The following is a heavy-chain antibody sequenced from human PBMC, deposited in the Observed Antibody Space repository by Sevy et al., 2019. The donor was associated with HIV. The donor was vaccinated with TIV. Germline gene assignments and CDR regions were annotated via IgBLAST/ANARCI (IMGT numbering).Heavy chain of an antibody. D-gene: IGHD6-6*01. CDR1: GGSISSGGYY. V-gene: IGHV4-31*03. Sequence: SETLSLTCTVSGGSISSGGYYWSWIRQHPGKGLGWIGYIYYSGSTYYNPSLKSRVTISVDTSKNQFSLKLSSVTAADTAVYYCAGEGSSSGIDYWGQGTLVTVSS. J-gene: IGHJ4*02. CDR3: AGEGSSSGIDY. CDR2: IYYSGST.